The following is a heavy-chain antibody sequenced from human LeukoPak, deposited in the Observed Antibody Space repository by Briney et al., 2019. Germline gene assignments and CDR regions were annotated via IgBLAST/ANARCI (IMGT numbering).Heavy chain of an antibody. J-gene: IGHJ3*01. CDR2: ISGSGGST. CDR1: GFTFSSYA. D-gene: IGHD6-6*01. V-gene: IGHV3-23*01. Sequence: PGGSLRLSCAASGFTFSSYAMSWVRQAPGKGLEWVSAISGSGGSTYYADSVKGRFTISKDNSKNTLYLQMNSLKAEDTAVYYCARSSYSSSSSVWGQGTMVPVSS. CDR3: ARSSYSSSSSV.